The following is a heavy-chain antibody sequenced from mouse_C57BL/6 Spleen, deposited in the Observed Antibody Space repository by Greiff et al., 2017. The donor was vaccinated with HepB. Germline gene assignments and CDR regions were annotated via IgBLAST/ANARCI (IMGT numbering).Heavy chain of an antibody. J-gene: IGHJ4*01. CDR3: ARSYGSSYREAVDY. CDR1: GYTFTSYT. CDR2: INPSSGYT. Sequence: VQLQQSGAELARPGASVKMSCKASGYTFTSYTMHWVKQRPGQGLEWIGYINPSSGYTKYNQKFKDKATLTADKSSSTAYMQLSSLTSEDSAVYYCARSYGSSYREAVDYWGQGTSVTVSS. V-gene: IGHV1-4*01. D-gene: IGHD1-1*01.